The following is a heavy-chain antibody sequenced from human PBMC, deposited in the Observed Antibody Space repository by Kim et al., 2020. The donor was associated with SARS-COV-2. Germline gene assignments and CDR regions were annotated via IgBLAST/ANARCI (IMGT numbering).Heavy chain of an antibody. CDR2: ISRNSRDI. CDR3: ARVGYCSSTSCYDC. J-gene: IGHJ4*02. D-gene: IGHD2-2*03. V-gene: IGHV3-21*01. Sequence: GGSLRLSCAASGFTFSSYSMNWVRQAPGKGLEWASSISRNSRDIYYADSVKGRFTISRDNAKNSLYLQMDNLRAEDTAVYYCARVGYCSSTSCYDCWGQGTLVTVSS. CDR1: GFTFSSYS.